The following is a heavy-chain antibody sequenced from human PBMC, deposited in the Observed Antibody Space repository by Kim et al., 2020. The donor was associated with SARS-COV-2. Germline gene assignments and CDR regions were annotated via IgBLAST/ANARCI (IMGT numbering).Heavy chain of an antibody. CDR1: GFTLSRYE. V-gene: IGHV3-48*03. J-gene: IGHJ3*01. Sequence: GGSLRLSCAASGFTLSRYEMNWVRQAPGKGLEWVSYIDLRGSTIYYADSVKGRFTISRDNANNSLYLQMNSLRAEDTAIYYCARDDHGGNSFVDALDLWGQGTMVTVSS. D-gene: IGHD4-4*01. CDR3: ARDDHGGNSFVDALDL. CDR2: IDLRGSTI.